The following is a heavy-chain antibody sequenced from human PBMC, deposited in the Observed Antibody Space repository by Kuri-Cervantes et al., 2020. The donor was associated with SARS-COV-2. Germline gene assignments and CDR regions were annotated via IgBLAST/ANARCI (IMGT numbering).Heavy chain of an antibody. CDR2: ISSSSSTI. CDR1: GFTFSSYN. J-gene: IGHJ4*02. CDR3: ARVEGISLDY. V-gene: IGHV3-48*01. D-gene: IGHD3-3*01. Sequence: SLKISCAASGFTFSSYNMNRVRQAPGKGLEWVSYISSSSSTIYYADSVKGRFTISRDNAKNSLYLQMNSLRAEDTAVYYCARVEGISLDYWGQGTLVTVSS.